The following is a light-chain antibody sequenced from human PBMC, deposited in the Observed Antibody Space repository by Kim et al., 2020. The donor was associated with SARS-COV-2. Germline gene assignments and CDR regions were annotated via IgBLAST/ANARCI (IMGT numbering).Light chain of an antibody. Sequence: KTVSHSCPGSSGRIACNYVQWYQQRPGSAPTTVIYGDNQRPSGVPGRFSGSLDSSSNSASLTLSGLKTEDGADYYCQSYDSSNHWVFGGGTQLTVL. CDR2: GDN. J-gene: IGLJ3*02. CDR1: SGRIACNY. CDR3: QSYDSSNHWV. V-gene: IGLV6-57*02.